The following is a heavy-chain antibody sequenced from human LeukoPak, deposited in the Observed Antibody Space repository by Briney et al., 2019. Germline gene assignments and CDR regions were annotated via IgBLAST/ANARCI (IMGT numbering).Heavy chain of an antibody. CDR1: GYSFTSYW. Sequence: GESLKISCKGSGYSFTSYWISWVRQMPGKGLEWMGRIDPSDSYTNYSPSFQGHVTISADKSISTAYLQWSSLKASDTAMYYCASHRTTTYYYGSGAIYWGQGTLVTVSS. J-gene: IGHJ4*02. CDR3: ASHRTTTYYYGSGAIY. CDR2: IDPSDSYT. V-gene: IGHV5-10-1*01. D-gene: IGHD3-10*01.